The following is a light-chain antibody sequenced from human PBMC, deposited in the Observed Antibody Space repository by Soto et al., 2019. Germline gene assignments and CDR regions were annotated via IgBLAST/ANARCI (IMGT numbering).Light chain of an antibody. CDR1: QSVSTRS. CDR2: GAS. Sequence: EIVLTQSPGTLSLSPVERATLSCRASQSVSTRSLAWYQQKPGQAPRLLISGASNRATGIPDRFSGSGSGTDFTLTISRLEPEDFAVYYCQQYGSSPQTFGQGTKVDIK. CDR3: QQYGSSPQT. J-gene: IGKJ1*01. V-gene: IGKV3-20*01.